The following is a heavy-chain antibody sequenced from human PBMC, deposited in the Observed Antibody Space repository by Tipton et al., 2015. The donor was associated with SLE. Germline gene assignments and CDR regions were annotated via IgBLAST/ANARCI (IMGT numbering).Heavy chain of an antibody. CDR2: IYHSGST. CDR3: ARDQRFMDAFDI. J-gene: IGHJ3*02. CDR1: GGSISSGGYS. D-gene: IGHD6-25*01. V-gene: IGHV4-30-2*01. Sequence: TLSLTCAVSGGSISSGGYSWSWIRQPPGKGLEWIGYIYHSGSTYYNPSLKSRVTISVDRSKNQFSLKLSSVTAADTAVYYCARDQRFMDAFDIWGQGTMVTVSS.